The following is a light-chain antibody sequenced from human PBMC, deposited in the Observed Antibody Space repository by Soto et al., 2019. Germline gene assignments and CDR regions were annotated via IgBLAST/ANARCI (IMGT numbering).Light chain of an antibody. Sequence: DIQMTQSPSTLSASVGDRVTITCRASQSISGWLAWYQQKPGKAPKLLIYDVSSLESGVPSRFSGSGSGTEFTLAISSLQPDDFATYYCQQYNSYPWTFGQGTKVHI. CDR2: DVS. CDR1: QSISGW. CDR3: QQYNSYPWT. J-gene: IGKJ1*01. V-gene: IGKV1-5*01.